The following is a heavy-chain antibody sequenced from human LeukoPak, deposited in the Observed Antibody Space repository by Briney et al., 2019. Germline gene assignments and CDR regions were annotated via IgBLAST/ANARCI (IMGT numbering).Heavy chain of an antibody. V-gene: IGHV3-23*01. CDR1: GFSFSSFA. D-gene: IGHD3-9*01. J-gene: IGHJ4*02. CDR3: ARGTLRYFDWLLAFDY. CDR2: ISGSGGST. Sequence: PGGSLRLSCAASGFSFSSFAMSWVRQVPGKGLEWVSSISGSGGSTYYADSVKGRFTISRDNSKNTLYLQMNSLRAEDTAVYYCARGTLRYFDWLLAFDYWGQGTLVTVSS.